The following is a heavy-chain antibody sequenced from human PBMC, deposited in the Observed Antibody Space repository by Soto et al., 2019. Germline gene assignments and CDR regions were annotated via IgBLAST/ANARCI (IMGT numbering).Heavy chain of an antibody. CDR3: AADNLQDYYYYGMDV. CDR2: IVVGSGNT. CDR1: GFTFTSSA. V-gene: IGHV1-58*01. Sequence: RASVKVSCKASGFTFTSSAVQWVRQARGQRLEWIGWIVVGSGNTNYAQKFQERVTITRDMSTSTAYMELSSLRSEDTAVYYCAADNLQDYYYYGMDVWGQGTTVTVSS. J-gene: IGHJ6*02.